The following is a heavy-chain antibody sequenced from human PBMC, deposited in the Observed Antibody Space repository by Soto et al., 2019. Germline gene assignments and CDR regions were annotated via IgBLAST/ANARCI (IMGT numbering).Heavy chain of an antibody. J-gene: IGHJ4*02. CDR3: ANESWFWSGYLDY. D-gene: IGHD3-3*01. CDR1: GFTSNNYA. Sequence: EVHLLESGGGFVQPGGSLRLSCAASGFTSNNYAVSWVRQAPGKGLEWVSSISGSGGSTYYAASVRGRFTISRDNSKNTVYLQMNSLRPEDTAVFYCANESWFWSGYLDYWGQGTLVTVSS. CDR2: ISGSGGST. V-gene: IGHV3-23*01.